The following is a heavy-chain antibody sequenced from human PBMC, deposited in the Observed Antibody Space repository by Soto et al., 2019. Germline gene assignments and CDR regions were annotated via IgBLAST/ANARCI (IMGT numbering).Heavy chain of an antibody. CDR2: IYPGDSDT. CDR1: GYSFTIYW. CDR3: ARLGAIAAAGPNWFDP. V-gene: IGHV5-51*01. D-gene: IGHD6-13*01. Sequence: LKISCKGSGYSFTIYWIGWVRQMPGKGLEWMGIIYPGDSDTRYSPSFQGQVTISADKSISTAFLQWSSLKASDTAMYYCARLGAIAAAGPNWFDPWGQGTLVTVSS. J-gene: IGHJ5*02.